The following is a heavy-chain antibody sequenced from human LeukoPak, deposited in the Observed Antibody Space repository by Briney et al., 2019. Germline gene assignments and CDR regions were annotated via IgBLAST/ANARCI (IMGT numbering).Heavy chain of an antibody. Sequence: SETLSLTCTVSGGSISNYYWSWVRQPAGKGLEWIGRIYSSTDINYNPSLKSRVAMSVDTSKNQFSLKLSSVTAADTAVYYCARDEGSGSYLRTYYYYGMDVWGKGTTVTVSS. D-gene: IGHD3-10*01. CDR2: IYSSTDI. V-gene: IGHV4-4*07. CDR3: ARDEGSGSYLRTYYYYGMDV. J-gene: IGHJ6*04. CDR1: GGSISNYY.